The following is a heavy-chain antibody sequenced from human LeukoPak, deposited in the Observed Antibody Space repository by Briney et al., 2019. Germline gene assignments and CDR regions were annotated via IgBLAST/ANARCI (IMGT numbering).Heavy chain of an antibody. Sequence: PGGSLRLSCAASGFTFSSYGMHWVRQAPGKGLEWVAFIRYDGSNKYYADSVKGRFTISRDNSKNTLYLQMNSLRAEDTAVYYCARGMATSSRAVDYWGQGTLVTVSS. V-gene: IGHV3-30*02. J-gene: IGHJ4*02. CDR1: GFTFSSYG. CDR2: IRYDGSNK. CDR3: ARGMATSSRAVDY. D-gene: IGHD5-24*01.